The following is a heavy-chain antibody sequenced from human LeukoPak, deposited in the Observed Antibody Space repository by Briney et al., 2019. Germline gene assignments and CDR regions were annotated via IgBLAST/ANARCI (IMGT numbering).Heavy chain of an antibody. CDR2: ISSSGSTI. V-gene: IGHV3-48*03. Sequence: GGSLRLSCAASGFTFSSYEMHWVRQAPGKGLEWVSYISSSGSTIYYADSAKGRFTISRDNAKNSLYLQMNSLRAEDTAVYYCARDYGGSSPFDYWGQGTLVTVSS. D-gene: IGHD4-23*01. J-gene: IGHJ4*02. CDR3: ARDYGGSSPFDY. CDR1: GFTFSSYE.